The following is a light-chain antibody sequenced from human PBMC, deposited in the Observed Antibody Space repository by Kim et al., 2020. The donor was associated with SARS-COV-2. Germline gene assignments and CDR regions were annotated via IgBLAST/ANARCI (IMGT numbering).Light chain of an antibody. Sequence: PGKRGRSKCGGNNIGSESVLWLRQRPDQAPEKVIYYEGRRTSGILERFSASNSGNTATLTISRVAAGDEADYYCQRWDGDNDNVVFGGGTQLTVL. J-gene: IGLJ2*01. V-gene: IGLV3-21*04. CDR3: QRWDGDNDNVV. CDR2: YEG. CDR1: NIGSES.